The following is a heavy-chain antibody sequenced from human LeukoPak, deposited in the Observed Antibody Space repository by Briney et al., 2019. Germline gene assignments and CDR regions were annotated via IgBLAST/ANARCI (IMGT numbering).Heavy chain of an antibody. CDR1: GLTLSSYS. CDR3: ARVLSSSWGAYYYYGMDV. J-gene: IGHJ6*02. Sequence: PGGSLRLSCAAYGLTLSSYSMNWVRQAPGKGLEWVSSISSSSSYIHSADSVKGRFTISRDNAKNSLSLQMNSLRAEDTAVYYCARVLSSSWGAYYYYGMDVWGQGTTVTVSS. D-gene: IGHD6-13*01. CDR2: ISSSSSYI. V-gene: IGHV3-21*01.